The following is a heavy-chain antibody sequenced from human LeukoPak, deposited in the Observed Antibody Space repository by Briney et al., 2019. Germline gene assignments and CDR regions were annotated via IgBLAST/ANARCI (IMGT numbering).Heavy chain of an antibody. Sequence: GRSLRLSCAASGFTFSIYAMSWVRQAPGKGLEWVSAISGSGGSTYYADPVKGRFTISRDNSKNTLYLQMNSLRAEDTAVYYCARYSSSWYLTWGTLDYWGQGTLVAVSS. D-gene: IGHD6-13*01. J-gene: IGHJ4*02. CDR1: GFTFSIYA. CDR2: ISGSGGST. CDR3: ARYSSSWYLTWGTLDY. V-gene: IGHV3-23*01.